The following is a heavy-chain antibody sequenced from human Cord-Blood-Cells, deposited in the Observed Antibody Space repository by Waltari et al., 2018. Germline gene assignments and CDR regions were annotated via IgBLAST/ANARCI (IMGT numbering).Heavy chain of an antibody. J-gene: IGHJ3*02. D-gene: IGHD3-3*01. CDR2: MKPNSGNT. CDR1: GYTFTSSD. CDR3: ARGRYDFWSGYYDAFDI. Sequence: QVQLLQSGAEVKNPGASGKVACTASGYTFTSSDINWVLQATGHGLEWMGWMKPNSGNTGYAQKFKGRVTITRNTSISTAYMELSSLRSEDTAVYYCARGRYDFWSGYYDAFDIWGQGTMVTVSS. V-gene: IGHV1-8*03.